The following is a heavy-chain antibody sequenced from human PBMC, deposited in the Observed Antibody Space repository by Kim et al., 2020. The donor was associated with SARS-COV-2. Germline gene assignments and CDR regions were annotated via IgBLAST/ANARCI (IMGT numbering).Heavy chain of an antibody. D-gene: IGHD2-2*02. J-gene: IGHJ4*02. Sequence: SRVTMSVDTSKNQFSLKLSSVTAADTAVYYCARDQGFYCSSTSYYTYFDYWGQGTLVTVSS. CDR3: ARDQGFYCSSTSYYTYFDY. V-gene: IGHV4-4*06.